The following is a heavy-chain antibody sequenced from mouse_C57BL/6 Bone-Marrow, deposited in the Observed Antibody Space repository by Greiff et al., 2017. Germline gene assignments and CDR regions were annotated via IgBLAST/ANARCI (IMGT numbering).Heavy chain of an antibody. CDR3: AKGPYSNYNY. V-gene: IGHV1-81*01. D-gene: IGHD2-5*01. Sequence: VQLQQSGAELARPGASVKLSCKASGYTFTSYGISWVKQRTGQGLEWIGEIYPRSGNTYYNEKFKGKDTLTADKSSSTAYMELPSLTSEDSAVYFCAKGPYSNYNYWGKGTTLTVSS. CDR1: GYTFTSYG. J-gene: IGHJ2*01. CDR2: IYPRSGNT.